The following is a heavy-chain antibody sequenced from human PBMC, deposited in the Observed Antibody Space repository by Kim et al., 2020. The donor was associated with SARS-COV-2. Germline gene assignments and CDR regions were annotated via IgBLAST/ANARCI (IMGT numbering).Heavy chain of an antibody. D-gene: IGHD6-19*01. CDR2: IIPIFGTA. CDR3: ARGGVIAVAGKGGYYYYGMDV. J-gene: IGHJ6*02. Sequence: SVKVSCKASGGTFSSYAISWVRQAPGQGLEWMGGIIPIFGTANYAQKFQGRVTITADESTSTAYMELSSLRSEDTAVYYCARGGVIAVAGKGGYYYYGMDVWGQGTTVTVSS. V-gene: IGHV1-69*13. CDR1: GGTFSSYA.